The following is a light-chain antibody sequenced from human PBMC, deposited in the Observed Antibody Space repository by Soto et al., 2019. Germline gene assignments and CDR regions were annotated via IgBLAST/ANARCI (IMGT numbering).Light chain of an antibody. J-gene: IGKJ1*01. Sequence: DIQMTQSPSSLSASVGDRVTITCRASQGISNYLAWYQQKPGKVPKLLIYAASTLQSGVPPRFSGSGSGTAFNLTISSLQPEDVATYYCHKYNSAPRTFGQGTKVEI. CDR1: QGISNY. V-gene: IGKV1-27*01. CDR3: HKYNSAPRT. CDR2: AAS.